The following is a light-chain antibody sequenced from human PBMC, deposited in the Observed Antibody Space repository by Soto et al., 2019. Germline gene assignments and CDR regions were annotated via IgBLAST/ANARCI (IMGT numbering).Light chain of an antibody. J-gene: IGKJ2*01. CDR2: DAS. V-gene: IGKV3-11*01. CDR3: QQRSNSYT. CDR1: QSVSSY. Sequence: EIVLTQSPATLSLSPGERATHSCRASQSVSSYLAWYQQKPGQAPRLLIYDASNRATGIPARFSGSGSGTDFTLTISSLEPEDFAVYYCQQRSNSYTFGQGTKLEIK.